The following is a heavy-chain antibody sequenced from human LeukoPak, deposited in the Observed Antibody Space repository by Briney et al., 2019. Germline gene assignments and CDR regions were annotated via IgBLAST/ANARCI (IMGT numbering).Heavy chain of an antibody. Sequence: ASVKVSCKASGGTFSGYAISWVRQAPGQGLEWMGGIIPIFGTANYAQKFQGRVTITTDESTSTAYMELSSLRSEDTAVYYCARSTSITTPFDPWGQGTLVTVYS. CDR1: GGTFSGYA. D-gene: IGHD3-10*01. V-gene: IGHV1-69*05. J-gene: IGHJ5*02. CDR3: ARSTSITTPFDP. CDR2: IIPIFGTA.